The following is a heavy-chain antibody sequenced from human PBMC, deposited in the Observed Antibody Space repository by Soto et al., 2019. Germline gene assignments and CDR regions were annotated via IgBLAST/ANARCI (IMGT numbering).Heavy chain of an antibody. CDR2: ISPDGSDV. V-gene: IGHV3-74*01. Sequence: GGSLILSCAASGFPFTNYWMNWVRQTPGKGLMWVSRISPDGSDVGYADSVEGRFTVSRDNAKNTLYLQMHSLRAEDTAMYYCACWGHIVPVAPSDFDRWGQGTPVTVSS. D-gene: IGHD2-8*02. J-gene: IGHJ4*02. CDR3: ACWGHIVPVAPSDFDR. CDR1: GFPFTNYW.